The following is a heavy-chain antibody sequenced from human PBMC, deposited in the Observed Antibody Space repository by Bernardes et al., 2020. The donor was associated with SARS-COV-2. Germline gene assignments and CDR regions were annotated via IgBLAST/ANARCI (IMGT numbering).Heavy chain of an antibody. CDR3: ARETMVTPYDAFDI. J-gene: IGHJ3*02. Sequence: SLRLSCAASGFTFSSYGMHWVRQAPGKGLGWVAVIWYDGSNKYYADSVKGRFTISRDNSKNTLYLQMNSLRAEDTAVYYCARETMVTPYDAFDIWGQGTMVTVSS. CDR2: IWYDGSNK. D-gene: IGHD4-17*01. V-gene: IGHV3-33*01. CDR1: GFTFSSYG.